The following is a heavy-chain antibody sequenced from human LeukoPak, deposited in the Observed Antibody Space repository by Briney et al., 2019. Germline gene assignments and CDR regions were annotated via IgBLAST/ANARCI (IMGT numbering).Heavy chain of an antibody. Sequence: GASVKVSCKASGYTFTGYYMHWVRQAPGQGLEWMGWINPNSGGTNYAQKFQGRVAMTRDTSISTAYMELSRLRSDDTAVYYCARAPPLRGGSYRYYFDYWGQGTLVTVSS. CDR1: GYTFTGYY. V-gene: IGHV1-2*02. CDR2: INPNSGGT. J-gene: IGHJ4*02. CDR3: ARAPPLRGGSYRYYFDY. D-gene: IGHD1-26*01.